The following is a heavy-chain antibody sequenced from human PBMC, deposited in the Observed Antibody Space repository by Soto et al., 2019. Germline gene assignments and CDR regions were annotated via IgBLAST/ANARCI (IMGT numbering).Heavy chain of an antibody. V-gene: IGHV1-8*01. CDR3: AVSAGGAFDI. J-gene: IGHJ3*02. Sequence: SGKVSCKAAGYTFTRYDINSVRQATGQGLEWMGWMKPNSGNTGYAQKFQGRVNMTRNTSISTAYMELSSLRSEDTAVYYCAVSAGGAFDIWGQGTMVTVSS. D-gene: IGHD3-3*02. CDR2: MKPNSGNT. CDR1: GYTFTRYD.